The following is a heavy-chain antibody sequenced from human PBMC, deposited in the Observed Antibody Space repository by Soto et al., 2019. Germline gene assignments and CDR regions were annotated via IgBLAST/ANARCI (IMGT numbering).Heavy chain of an antibody. V-gene: IGHV3-21*01. J-gene: IGHJ4*02. CDR3: ASGNRKLDY. CDR1: GFTFSSYS. D-gene: IGHD1-1*01. CDR2: ISSSSGYI. Sequence: GGSLRLSCAASGFTFSSYSMNWVRQAPGKGLEWVSSISSSSGYIYHADSVKGRFTISRDNAKNSLYLQMNSLRAEDTAVYYCASGNRKLDYWGQGTLVTVSS.